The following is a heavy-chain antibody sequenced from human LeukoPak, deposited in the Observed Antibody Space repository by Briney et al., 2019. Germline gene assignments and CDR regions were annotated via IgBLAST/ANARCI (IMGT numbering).Heavy chain of an antibody. D-gene: IGHD3-16*01. CDR2: IGGSGGST. Sequence: GGSLRLSCAASGFTFSSYAMSWVRQAPGKGLEWVSVIGGSGGSTYYADSVKGRFTISRDNSKNTLYLQMSSLRAEDTAVYYCAKALGGYHFDYWGQGTLVTVSS. CDR3: AKALGGYHFDY. J-gene: IGHJ4*02. CDR1: GFTFSSYA. V-gene: IGHV3-23*01.